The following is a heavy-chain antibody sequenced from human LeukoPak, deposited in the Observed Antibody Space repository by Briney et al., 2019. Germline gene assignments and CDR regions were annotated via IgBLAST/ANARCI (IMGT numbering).Heavy chain of an antibody. Sequence: GGSLRLSCAASGFTFSTYTMYWVRHPPGKRLEWVSIIGSSGGGIHYADSVKGRFTICRDNSKNALYLQMNSLRVEDTAVYYCAIDPNWGTHSWGQGVLVTVSS. V-gene: IGHV3-23*01. J-gene: IGHJ4*02. CDR3: AIDPNWGTHS. CDR2: IGSSGGGI. CDR1: GFTFSTYT. D-gene: IGHD7-27*01.